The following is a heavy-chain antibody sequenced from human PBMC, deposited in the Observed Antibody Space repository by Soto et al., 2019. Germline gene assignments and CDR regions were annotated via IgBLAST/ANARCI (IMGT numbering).Heavy chain of an antibody. CDR1: GYTFTSYY. V-gene: IGHV1-46*03. D-gene: IGHD2-21*02. CDR3: ARGGSSVVVTAPYGH. CDR2: INPSGGYT. J-gene: IGHJ4*02. Sequence: QVQLVQSGAEVKKPGASVKVSCKASGYTFTSYYMNWVRQAPGQGLEWLGIINPSGGYTTYAQRYLGRVTXHXXXSXXTVHMELGRLTAEDTAVFYGARGGSSVVVTAPYGHWGQGTLVTVSS.